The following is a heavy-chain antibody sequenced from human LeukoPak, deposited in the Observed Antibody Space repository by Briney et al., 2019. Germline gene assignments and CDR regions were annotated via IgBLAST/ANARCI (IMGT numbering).Heavy chain of an antibody. V-gene: IGHV3-23*01. CDR3: THYYYGMDV. J-gene: IGHJ6*02. CDR2: ICGSGGST. CDR1: EFTFSNYA. Sequence: PGGSLRLSCAASEFTFSNYAMGWVRQAPGKGLEWVSSICGSGGSTYYADSVKGRFTISRDNSKNMVYLQMNSLKTEDTAVYYCTHYYYGMDVWGQGTTVTVSS.